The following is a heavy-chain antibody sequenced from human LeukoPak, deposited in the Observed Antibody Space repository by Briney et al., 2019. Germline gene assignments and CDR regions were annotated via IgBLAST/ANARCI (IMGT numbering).Heavy chain of an antibody. CDR2: INHSGST. V-gene: IGHV4-34*01. J-gene: IGHJ4*02. Sequence: SETLSLTCGVHGGSFSDHSWSWIRQSPGKGLEWIGEINHSGSTSYNPSLKSRFTMSVDTSKNQFSLRLSSVTAADTAVYYCARLGLYTSSWYRFYYFDYWGQGTLVTVSS. D-gene: IGHD6-13*01. CDR3: ARLGLYTSSWYRFYYFDY. CDR1: GGSFSDHS.